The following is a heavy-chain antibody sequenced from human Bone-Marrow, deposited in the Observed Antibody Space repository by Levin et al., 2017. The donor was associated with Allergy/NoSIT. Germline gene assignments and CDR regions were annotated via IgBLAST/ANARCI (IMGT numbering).Heavy chain of an antibody. Sequence: GGSLRLSCAASGFTFSSYAMSWVRQAPGKGLEWVSAISGSGGSTYYADSVKGRFTISRDNSKNTLYLQMNSLRAEDTAVYYCAKDPLGYCSSTSCRKMFDPWGQGTLVTVSS. J-gene: IGHJ5*02. CDR3: AKDPLGYCSSTSCRKMFDP. CDR2: ISGSGGST. CDR1: GFTFSSYA. D-gene: IGHD2-2*01. V-gene: IGHV3-23*01.